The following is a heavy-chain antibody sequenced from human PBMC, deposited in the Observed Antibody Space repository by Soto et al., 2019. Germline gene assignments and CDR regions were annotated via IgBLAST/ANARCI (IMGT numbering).Heavy chain of an antibody. J-gene: IGHJ6*02. CDR2: MYNTGST. V-gene: IGHV4-59*01. CDR3: ARDLWGYCGTDCYPLDV. CDR1: GGTISRYY. Sequence: QVQLQESGPGLVKPSETLSLTCTVSGGTISRYYWSWIRQPPGKGLEWIGYMYNTGSTVYNPSFTTRVTISVDTSKNQFSLKLNPVTAADTAVYYCARDLWGYCGTDCYPLDVWGQGTTVTVSS. D-gene: IGHD2-21*02.